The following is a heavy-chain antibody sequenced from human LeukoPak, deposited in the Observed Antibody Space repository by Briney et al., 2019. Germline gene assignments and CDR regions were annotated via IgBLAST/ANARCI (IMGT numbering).Heavy chain of an antibody. J-gene: IGHJ4*02. D-gene: IGHD5-24*01. CDR1: GFTFSSYG. V-gene: IGHV3-30*18. CDR2: ISYDGSNK. Sequence: GRSLRLSCAASGFTFSSYGMHWVRQAPGKGLEWVAVISYDGSNKYYADSVKGRFTISRDNSKNTLYLQMNSLRAEDTAVYYCAKDSRDGSQPGVDYWGQGTLVTVSS. CDR3: AKDSRDGSQPGVDY.